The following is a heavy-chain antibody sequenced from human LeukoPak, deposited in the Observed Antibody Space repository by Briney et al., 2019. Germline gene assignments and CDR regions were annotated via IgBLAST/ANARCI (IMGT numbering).Heavy chain of an antibody. V-gene: IGHV4-34*01. Sequence: SETLSLTCAVYGGSFSAYYWSWIRQPPGKGLEWIGEINNSGSTNYNPSLKSRVTISVDTSKNQISLKLSSVTAADTAVYYCARVERTYYYDSSGYYFDYWGQGTLVTVSS. CDR2: INNSGST. CDR3: ARVERTYYYDSSGYYFDY. CDR1: GGSFSAYY. D-gene: IGHD3-22*01. J-gene: IGHJ4*02.